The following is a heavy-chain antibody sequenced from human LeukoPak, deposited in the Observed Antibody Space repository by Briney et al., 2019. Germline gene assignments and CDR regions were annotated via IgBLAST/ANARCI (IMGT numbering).Heavy chain of an antibody. J-gene: IGHJ4*02. CDR2: IIPILGIA. V-gene: IGHV1-69*04. Sequence: SVKVSCKASGGTFSSYAISWVRQAPGQGLEWMGRIIPILGIANYAQKFQGRVTITADKSTSTAYMELSSLRSEDTAVYYCAANYGGNYLLDYWGQGTLVTVSS. D-gene: IGHD4-17*01. CDR3: AANYGGNYLLDY. CDR1: GGTFSSYA.